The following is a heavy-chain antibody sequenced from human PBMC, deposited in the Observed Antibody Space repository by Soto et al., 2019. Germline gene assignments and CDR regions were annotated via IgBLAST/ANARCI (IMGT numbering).Heavy chain of an antibody. V-gene: IGHV3-48*02. CDR1: GFTFSLYS. CDR3: ARAVTWGLDV. J-gene: IGHJ6*02. CDR2: ISRSSTGI. Sequence: EVQLVESGGGLVQPGGSLRLSCAASGFTFSLYSMSWVRQAPGKGLEWVSYISRSSTGIHYADSVKGRFTSSRDDATNSMHLQMNSLRDGETAVYYCARAVTWGLDVWGQGTTVSISS. D-gene: IGHD3-10*01.